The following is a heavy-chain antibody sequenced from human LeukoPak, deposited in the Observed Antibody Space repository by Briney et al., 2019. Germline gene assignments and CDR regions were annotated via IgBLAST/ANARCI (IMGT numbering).Heavy chain of an antibody. Sequence: SETLSLTCTVSGGSISSYYWSWIRQPPGKGLEWIGYIYYSGSTNYNPSLKSRVTISVGTSKNQFSLKLSSVTAADTAVYYCARRDSSGYPYYYYYMDVWGKGTTVTVSS. J-gene: IGHJ6*03. D-gene: IGHD3-22*01. V-gene: IGHV4-59*01. CDR2: IYYSGST. CDR3: ARRDSSGYPYYYYYMDV. CDR1: GGSISSYY.